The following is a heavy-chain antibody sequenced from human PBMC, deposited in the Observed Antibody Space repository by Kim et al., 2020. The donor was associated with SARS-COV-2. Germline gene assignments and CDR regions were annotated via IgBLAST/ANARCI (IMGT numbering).Heavy chain of an antibody. CDR1: GFSVSNHY. Sequence: GGSLRLSCAASGFSVSNHYMNWVRQAPGKGLEWVASLYTGGTTYYAASVRGRFTFSRDTSKNTVYLQMNSLRAEDTAVYYCASDGCSGGYCPFDFWG. V-gene: IGHV3-66*01. CDR3: ASDGCSGGYCPFDF. D-gene: IGHD2-21*02. J-gene: IGHJ4*01. CDR2: LYTGGTT.